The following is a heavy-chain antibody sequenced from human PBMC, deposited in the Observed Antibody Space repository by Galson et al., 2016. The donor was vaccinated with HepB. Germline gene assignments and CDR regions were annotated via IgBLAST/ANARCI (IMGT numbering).Heavy chain of an antibody. J-gene: IGHJ4*02. CDR3: ATARPSLAFDH. Sequence: QSGAEVKKPGESLKIFCKGSGYSFTSNWIGWVRQMPGKGLEWMGIMYPGDSDTRDSPSFQGQVTISADKSINTAYLQWNSLKASDTAIYYCATARPSLAFDHWGQGTLVTVSS. V-gene: IGHV5-51*01. CDR2: MYPGDSDT. D-gene: IGHD6-13*01. CDR1: GYSFTSNW.